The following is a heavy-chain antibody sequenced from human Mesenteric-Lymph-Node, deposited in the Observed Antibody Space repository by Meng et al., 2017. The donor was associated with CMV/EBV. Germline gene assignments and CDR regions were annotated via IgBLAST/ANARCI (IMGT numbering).Heavy chain of an antibody. CDR2: ISSSSSYI. Sequence: GGSLRLSCAASGLTFSSYSMNWVRQAPGKGLEWVSSISSSSSYIYYAGSVKGRFTISRDNAKNSLYLQMNSLRAEDTAVYYCARDLWCSSTSCYLETFVWGQGTLVTVSS. V-gene: IGHV3-21*01. CDR3: ARDLWCSSTSCYLETFV. D-gene: IGHD2-2*01. CDR1: GLTFSSYS. J-gene: IGHJ4*02.